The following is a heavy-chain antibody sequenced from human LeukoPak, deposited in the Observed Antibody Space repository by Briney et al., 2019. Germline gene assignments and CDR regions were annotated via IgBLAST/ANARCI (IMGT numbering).Heavy chain of an antibody. V-gene: IGHV5-51*01. D-gene: IGHD3-10*01. CDR3: ARSQGAYGSGSYYTY. CDR1: GYSFTSYW. J-gene: IGHJ4*02. CDR2: IYPGDSDT. Sequence: GESLKISCKGSGYSFTSYWIGWVRQMPGKGLEWMGIIYPGDSDTRYSPSFQGQVTISADKTISTDYLQWSSLKASDSAMYYCARSQGAYGSGSYYTYWGQGTLVTVSS.